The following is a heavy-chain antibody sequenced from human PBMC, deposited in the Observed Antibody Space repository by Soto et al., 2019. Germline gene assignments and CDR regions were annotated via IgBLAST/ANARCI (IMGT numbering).Heavy chain of an antibody. V-gene: IGHV1-69*08. J-gene: IGHJ6*02. CDR3: ARDPYGDYDPPGDYYYGMDV. D-gene: IGHD4-17*01. Sequence: QVQLVQSGAEVKKPGSSVKVSCKASGGTFSSYTISWVRQAPGQGLEWMGRIIPILGIAHYAQKFQGRVTITADKSTSTAYMELSSLRSEETAVYYCARDPYGDYDPPGDYYYGMDVWGQGTTVTVSS. CDR1: GGTFSSYT. CDR2: IIPILGIA.